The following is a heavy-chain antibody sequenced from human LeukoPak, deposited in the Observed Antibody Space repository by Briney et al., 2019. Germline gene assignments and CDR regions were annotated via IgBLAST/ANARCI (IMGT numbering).Heavy chain of an antibody. CDR2: IYYSGST. CDR3: ARVAGGSAADY. D-gene: IGHD1-26*01. Sequence: SQTLSLTCTVSGGSISSGGDYWSWIRQHPGKGLEWIGYIYYSGSTYYNPSLKSRVTISVDTSKNQFSLKLSSVTAADTAVYYCARVAGGSAADYWGQGTLVTVSS. J-gene: IGHJ4*02. CDR1: GGSISSGGDY. V-gene: IGHV4-31*03.